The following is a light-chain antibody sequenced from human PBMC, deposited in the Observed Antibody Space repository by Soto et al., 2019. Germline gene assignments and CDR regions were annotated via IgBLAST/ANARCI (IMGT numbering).Light chain of an antibody. CDR1: QTISSW. Sequence: DIQMTQSPSTLSGSVGDRVTITCRASQTISSWLAWYQQKPGKAPKLLIYDASSLESGVPSRFSGSGSGTEFTLTISSLQPEDSATYYCHQYYNRPPWTFGQGTKVDIK. CDR2: DAS. CDR3: HQYYNRPPWT. J-gene: IGKJ1*01. V-gene: IGKV1-5*01.